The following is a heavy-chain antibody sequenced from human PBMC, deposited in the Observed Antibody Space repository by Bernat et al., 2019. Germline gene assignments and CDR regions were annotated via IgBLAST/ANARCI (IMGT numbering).Heavy chain of an antibody. CDR3: ARGGLLWFGEDRPDGVPYFQH. CDR1: GGSISSSSYY. Sequence: QLQLQESVPGLVKPSETLSLTCTVSGGSISSSSYYWGWIRQPPGKGLEWIGSIYYSGSTYYNPSLKSRVTISVDTSKNQFSLKLSSVTAADTAVYYCARGGLLWFGEDRPDGVPYFQHWGQGTLVTVSS. J-gene: IGHJ1*01. V-gene: IGHV4-39*01. CDR2: IYYSGST. D-gene: IGHD3-10*01.